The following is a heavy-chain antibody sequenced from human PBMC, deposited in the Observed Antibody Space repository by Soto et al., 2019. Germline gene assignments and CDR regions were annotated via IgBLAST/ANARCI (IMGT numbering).Heavy chain of an antibody. CDR2: ISASGIST. D-gene: IGHD6-13*01. J-gene: IGHJ4*02. CDR3: AKHQLAGYLDLIDY. Sequence: EVQLLESGGGLVQPGESLRLSCAASGFTLSSYAMSWVRQAPGKGLQWVSVISASGISTFYADSVEGRFTISRDNSKNTLYLQINSLRAEDTAVYYCAKHQLAGYLDLIDYWGQGTLVTVSS. V-gene: IGHV3-23*01. CDR1: GFTLSSYA.